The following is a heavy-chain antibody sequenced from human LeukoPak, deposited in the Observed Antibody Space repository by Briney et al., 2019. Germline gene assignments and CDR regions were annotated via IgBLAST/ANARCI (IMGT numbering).Heavy chain of an antibody. V-gene: IGHV3-13*01. CDR1: GFTFSSYD. Sequence: GGSLRLSCAASGFTFSSYDMHWVRQATGKGLEWVSAIGTAGDTYYPGSVKGRFTISRENAKNSLYLQMNSLRAGDTAVYYCARAPTQTGIAAAAGSVYFDYWGQGTLVTVSP. D-gene: IGHD6-13*01. CDR2: IGTAGDT. CDR3: ARAPTQTGIAAAAGSVYFDY. J-gene: IGHJ4*02.